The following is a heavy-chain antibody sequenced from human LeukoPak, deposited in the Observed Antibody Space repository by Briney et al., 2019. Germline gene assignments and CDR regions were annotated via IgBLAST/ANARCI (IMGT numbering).Heavy chain of an antibody. CDR3: ARVNGYYFYYMDV. J-gene: IGHJ6*03. V-gene: IGHV3-53*01. CDR1: GFTVSSNY. Sequence: GGSLRLSCAASGFTVSSNYMSWVRQAPGKGLEWVSLIYSSGSTYYADSVKGRFTISRDNSKNTLYLQMNSLRAEDTAVYYCARVNGYYFYYMDVWGKGTTVTISS. D-gene: IGHD2-8*01. CDR2: IYSSGST.